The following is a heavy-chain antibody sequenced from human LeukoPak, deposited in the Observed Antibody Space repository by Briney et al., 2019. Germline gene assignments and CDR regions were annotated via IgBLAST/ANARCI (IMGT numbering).Heavy chain of an antibody. D-gene: IGHD2-2*01. CDR1: GFMFSSCW. V-gene: IGHV3-7*01. CDR2: IKQDGSEK. Sequence: GGSLSLSCAASGFMFSSCWMSWVRQSLGKGLEWVANIKQDGSEKYYVDSVKGRFTISRDNAKNSLYLQMNSLRAEDTAVYYCARVVVVPAAITPGGFDYWGQGTLVTVSS. J-gene: IGHJ4*02. CDR3: ARVVVVPAAITPGGFDY.